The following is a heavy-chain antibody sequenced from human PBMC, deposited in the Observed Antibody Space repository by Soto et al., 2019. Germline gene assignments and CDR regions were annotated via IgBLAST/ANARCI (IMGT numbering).Heavy chain of an antibody. CDR2: IYPGDSDT. Sequence: PGESLKISCKGSGYSFTSYWSGWVRQMPGKGLEWMGIIYPGDSDTRYSPSFQGQVTISADKSTSTAYLQWSSLKASDTAMYYCARHVPPLSPSDWFDPWGQGTLVTVPQ. CDR1: GYSFTSYW. CDR3: ARHVPPLSPSDWFDP. V-gene: IGHV5-51*01. D-gene: IGHD3-16*02. J-gene: IGHJ5*02.